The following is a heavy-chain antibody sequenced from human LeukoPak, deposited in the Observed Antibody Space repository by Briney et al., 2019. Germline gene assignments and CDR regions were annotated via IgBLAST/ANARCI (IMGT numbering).Heavy chain of an antibody. J-gene: IGHJ3*02. CDR3: ARTPMIVVVMGAFDI. D-gene: IGHD3-22*01. CDR1: GGSISSYY. V-gene: IGHV4-59*08. Sequence: PSETLSLTCTVSGGSISSYYWSWIRQPPGKGLEWIGYIYYSGSTNYNPSLKSRVTISVDTSKNQFSLKLSSVTAADTAVYYCARTPMIVVVMGAFDIWGQGTMVTVSS. CDR2: IYYSGST.